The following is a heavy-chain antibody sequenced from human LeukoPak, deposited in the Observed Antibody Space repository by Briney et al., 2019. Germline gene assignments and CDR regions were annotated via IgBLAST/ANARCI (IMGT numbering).Heavy chain of an antibody. Sequence: GASVKVSCKASGGTFSNYAISWVRQAPGQGLEWMGGIIPIFGTANYAQKFQGRVTITADESTSTAYMELSSLRSEDTAVYYCARDRRWLPAGTYHYYYYGMDVWGQGTTVTVSS. CDR2: IIPIFGTA. CDR1: GGTFSNYA. D-gene: IGHD6-13*01. J-gene: IGHJ6*02. CDR3: ARDRRWLPAGTYHYYYYGMDV. V-gene: IGHV1-69*13.